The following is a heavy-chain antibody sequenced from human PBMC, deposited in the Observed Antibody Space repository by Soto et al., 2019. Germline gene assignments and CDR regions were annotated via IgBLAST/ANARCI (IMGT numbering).Heavy chain of an antibody. CDR3: ARESRYCSGGSCYFLPGIDY. V-gene: IGHV1-69*13. Sequence: SVKVSCKASVYTFSSYAISWVRQAPGQGLEWMGGIIPIFGTANYAQKFQGRVTITADESTSTAYMELSSLRSEDTAVYYCARESRYCSGGSCYFLPGIDYWGQGTLVTVSS. J-gene: IGHJ4*02. CDR2: IIPIFGTA. CDR1: VYTFSSYA. D-gene: IGHD2-15*01.